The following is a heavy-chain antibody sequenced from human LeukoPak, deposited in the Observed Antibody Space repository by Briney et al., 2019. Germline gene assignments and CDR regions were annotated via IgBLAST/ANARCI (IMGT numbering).Heavy chain of an antibody. CDR3: ARTGRGYYDILTGYYY. V-gene: IGHV4-34*01. CDR2: INHSGST. D-gene: IGHD3-9*01. CDR1: GGSFSGYY. J-gene: IGHJ4*02. Sequence: SETLSLTCAVYGGSFSGYYWSWIRQPPGKGLEWIGEINHSGSTNYNPSLKSRVTISVDTSKNQFSLKLSSVTAADTAVYYCARTGRGYYDILTGYYYWGQGTLVTVSS.